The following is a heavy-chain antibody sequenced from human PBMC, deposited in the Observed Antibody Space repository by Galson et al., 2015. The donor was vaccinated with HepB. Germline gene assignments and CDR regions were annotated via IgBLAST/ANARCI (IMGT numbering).Heavy chain of an antibody. J-gene: IGHJ5*02. Sequence: LSLTCTVSGGSISSGTYYWSWIRQPAGKGLEWIGRIFSSGSTNYNPSLKSRVTMSVDTSKNQFSLMLSSVSAADTAVYFCARGKTDDVGFDPWGQGTLVTVSS. CDR1: GGSISSGTYY. CDR2: IFSSGST. D-gene: IGHD2-15*01. CDR3: ARGKTDDVGFDP. V-gene: IGHV4-61*02.